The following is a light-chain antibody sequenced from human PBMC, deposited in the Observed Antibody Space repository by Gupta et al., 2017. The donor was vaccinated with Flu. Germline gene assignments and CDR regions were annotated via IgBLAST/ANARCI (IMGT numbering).Light chain of an antibody. CDR3: MQSRQLPYT. V-gene: IGKV2D-29*02. J-gene: IGKJ2*01. CDR1: QSLLHRDGKTY. CDR2: EVS. Sequence: DIVMIQSPLFLSVAPGQPASISCRSSQSLLHRDGKTYLYWYVQKPGQSPQLLMYEVSNRFSGVPERFTGSGSGTYFTLKITRVEAEDVGVYYCMQSRQLPYTFGQGTKLQI.